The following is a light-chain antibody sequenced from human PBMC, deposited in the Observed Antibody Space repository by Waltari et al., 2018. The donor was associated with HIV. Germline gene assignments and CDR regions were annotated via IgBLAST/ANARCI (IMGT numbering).Light chain of an antibody. CDR1: SSDLGVYNL. CDR2: ELT. Sequence: QSALPQPPSESGSPGQSITISCTGTSSDLGVYNLVSLYQQPPGKSTKLMILELTTRPSGISDRFSGSRSGNTASLTISGLQAEDEGDYYCCSYTGTGVVFGGGTKLTVL. V-gene: IGLV2-23*02. J-gene: IGLJ2*01. CDR3: CSYTGTGVV.